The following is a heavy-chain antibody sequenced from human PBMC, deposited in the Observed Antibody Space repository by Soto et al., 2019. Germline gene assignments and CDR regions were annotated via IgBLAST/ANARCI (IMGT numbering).Heavy chain of an antibody. D-gene: IGHD3-3*01. CDR2: IYHSGST. J-gene: IGHJ4*02. CDR3: ARADFWSGLNY. Sequence: SETLSLTCAVSGGSISSGGYSWSWIRQPPGKGLEWIGYIYHSGSTYYNPSLKSRVTISVDRSKNQFSLKLSSVTAADTAVYFLARADFWSGLNYWARGPLSTVSS. CDR1: GGSISSGGYS. V-gene: IGHV4-30-2*01.